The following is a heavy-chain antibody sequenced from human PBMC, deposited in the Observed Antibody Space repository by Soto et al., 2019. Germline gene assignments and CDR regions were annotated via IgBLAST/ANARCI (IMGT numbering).Heavy chain of an antibody. D-gene: IGHD3-16*01. Sequence: GGSLRLSCGASGFTFISYGMHWVRQAPGKGLEWVAVISYDGSNKYYADSVKGRFTISRDNSKNTLYLQMNSLRAEDTAVYYCAKEGFPLGGIDYWGQGTLVTVSS. CDR2: ISYDGSNK. CDR1: GFTFISYG. J-gene: IGHJ4*02. V-gene: IGHV3-30*18. CDR3: AKEGFPLGGIDY.